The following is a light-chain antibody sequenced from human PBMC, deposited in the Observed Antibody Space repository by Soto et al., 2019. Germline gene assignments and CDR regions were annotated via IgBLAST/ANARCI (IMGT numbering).Light chain of an antibody. CDR3: LQNHNYPRT. J-gene: IGKJ1*01. Sequence: AIQMTQSPSALSASVGDRVTITCRASQDISDDVGWYQQTPGKAPKLLISGASRLQSGVPSRFRGSGPGAAFTLTITSRRPEDSATYYCLQNHNYPRTFGQGTKVEI. CDR2: GAS. V-gene: IGKV1-6*01. CDR1: QDISDD.